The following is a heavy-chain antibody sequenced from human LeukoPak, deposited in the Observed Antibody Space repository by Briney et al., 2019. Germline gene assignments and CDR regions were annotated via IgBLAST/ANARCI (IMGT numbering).Heavy chain of an antibody. D-gene: IGHD6-13*01. Sequence: SGGSLRLSCAASRFTFSSYAMSWVRQAPGKGLEWVSAISGSGGSTYYADSVKGRFTISRDNSKNTLYLQMNSLRAEDTAVYYCVKDLSSSWYYYYGMDVWGKGTTVTVSS. CDR2: ISGSGGST. CDR3: VKDLSSSWYYYYGMDV. V-gene: IGHV3-23*01. J-gene: IGHJ6*04. CDR1: RFTFSSYA.